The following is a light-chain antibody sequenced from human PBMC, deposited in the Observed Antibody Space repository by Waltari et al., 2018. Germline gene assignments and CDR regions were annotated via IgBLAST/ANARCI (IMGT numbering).Light chain of an antibody. V-gene: IGLV4-69*01. CDR1: SGYSSYT. Sequence: QLVLTQSPSASASLGASVKLTCILSSGYSSYTIAWPRHQSEKGPRYLMKVNSDGSHTKGDGIPDRFSGSSSGAERYLTISSLQSEDEGDYYCQTWGTGIHVVFGGGTKLTVL. J-gene: IGLJ2*01. CDR2: VNSDGSH. CDR3: QTWGTGIHVV.